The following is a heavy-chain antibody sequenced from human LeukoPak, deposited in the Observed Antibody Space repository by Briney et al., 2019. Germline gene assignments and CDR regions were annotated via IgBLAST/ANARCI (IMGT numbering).Heavy chain of an antibody. Sequence: SETLSLTCGVSDGSINSYYWSWIRQPPGKGLEWIGYISYSGSTKYNPSLKSRVTISVDTSKNQVSLRVSSVTAADTAVYYCAGHSWINLYFDYWGQGALVTVSS. J-gene: IGHJ4*02. D-gene: IGHD5-12*01. CDR3: AGHSWINLYFDY. CDR2: ISYSGST. V-gene: IGHV4-59*08. CDR1: DGSINSYY.